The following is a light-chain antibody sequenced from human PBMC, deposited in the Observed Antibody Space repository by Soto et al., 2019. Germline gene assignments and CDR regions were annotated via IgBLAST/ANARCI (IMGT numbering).Light chain of an antibody. CDR1: QSVSSN. CDR3: QQHYQWPIT. Sequence: EIVMTQSPATLSVSPGERATLSCRASQSVSSNLAWYQQKPGQAPRLLIYGASNRATGIPDRFSGSGSGTEFTLTINSLQSEDFAVYYCQQHYQWPITFGQGTRLEIK. V-gene: IGKV3D-15*01. CDR2: GAS. J-gene: IGKJ5*01.